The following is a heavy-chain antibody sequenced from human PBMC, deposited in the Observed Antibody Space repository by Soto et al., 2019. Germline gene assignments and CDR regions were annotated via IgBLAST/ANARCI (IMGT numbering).Heavy chain of an antibody. D-gene: IGHD1-26*01. CDR2: IYYSGST. V-gene: IGHV4-39*07. Sequence: PSETLSLTCAVPSGSITSGGFYWHWVRQPPGKGLEWIGSIYYSGSTYYNPSLKSRVTISVDTSKNQFSLKLSSVTAADTAVYYCARSPVGSSYIDYWGQGTLVTVSS. J-gene: IGHJ4*02. CDR1: SGSITSGGFY. CDR3: ARSPVGSSYIDY.